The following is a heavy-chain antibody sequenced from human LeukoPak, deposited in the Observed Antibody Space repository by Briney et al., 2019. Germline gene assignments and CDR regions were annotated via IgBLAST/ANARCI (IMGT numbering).Heavy chain of an antibody. CDR1: GGSIGSSSYY. D-gene: IGHD4-17*01. Sequence: PSETLSLTCTVSGGSIGSSSYYWGWIRQPPGKGLEWIGSIHYSGITYYNPSLPSLKSRVTISVDTSENQFSLKLSSVTAADTAVYYCARGTQSWTHLRGYFDSWGQGTLVTVSS. CDR2: IHYSGIT. V-gene: IGHV4-39*01. J-gene: IGHJ4*02. CDR3: ARGTQSWTHLRGYFDS.